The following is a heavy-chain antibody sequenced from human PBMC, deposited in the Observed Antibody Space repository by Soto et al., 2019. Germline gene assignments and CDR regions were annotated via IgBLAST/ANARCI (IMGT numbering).Heavy chain of an antibody. V-gene: IGHV3-53*02. CDR1: GFTVSSNY. D-gene: IGHD3-3*01. J-gene: IGHJ4*02. CDR3: AGHYYFWSGYYIDY. CDR2: IYSGGST. Sequence: EVQLVETGGGLIQPGGSLRLSCAASGFTVSSNYMSWVRQAPGKGLEWVSVIYSGGSTYYADSVKGRFTISRDNSKNTLYLQMNSLRAEYTAVYYCAGHYYFWSGYYIDYWGQGTLVTVSS.